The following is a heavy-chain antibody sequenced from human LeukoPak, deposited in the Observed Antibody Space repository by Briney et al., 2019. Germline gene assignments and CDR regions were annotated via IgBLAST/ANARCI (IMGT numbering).Heavy chain of an antibody. CDR3: ARDIAVAGTLDY. D-gene: IGHD6-19*01. Sequence: GGSLRLSCAASGFSFSSYWMSWVRQAPGKGLEWVANIKQDGSEKYYVDSVKGRFTISRDNARNSLFLQMNSLRAEDTAVYYCARDIAVAGTLDYWGQGTLVTVSS. CDR1: GFSFSSYW. CDR2: IKQDGSEK. J-gene: IGHJ4*02. V-gene: IGHV3-7*01.